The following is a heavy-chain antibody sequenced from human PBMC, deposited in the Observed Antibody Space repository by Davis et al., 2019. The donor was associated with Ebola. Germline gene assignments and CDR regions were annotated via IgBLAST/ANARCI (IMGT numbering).Heavy chain of an antibody. D-gene: IGHD1-26*01. CDR1: GFTVSSNY. CDR3: ARGRAVGPHNWFDP. Sequence: GSLRLSCAASGFTVSSNYMSWVRQPPGKGLEWIGYIYYSGSTNYNPSLKSRVTISVDTSKNQFSLKLSSVTAADTAVYYCARGRAVGPHNWFDPWGQGTLVTVSS. CDR2: IYYSGST. J-gene: IGHJ5*02. V-gene: IGHV4-59*02.